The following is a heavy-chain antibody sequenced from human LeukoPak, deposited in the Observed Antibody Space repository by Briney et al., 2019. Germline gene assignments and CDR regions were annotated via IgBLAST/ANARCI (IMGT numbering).Heavy chain of an antibody. D-gene: IGHD6-19*01. V-gene: IGHV3-30*03. CDR1: GFTFSSYG. Sequence: PGGSLRLSCAASGFTFSSYGMHWVRQAPGKGLEWVAVISYDGSDKYYADSVKGRFTISRDNSKNTLYLQMNSLRAEDTAVYYCAREDIAVAGAYFDPWGQGTLVTVSS. CDR3: AREDIAVAGAYFDP. J-gene: IGHJ5*02. CDR2: ISYDGSDK.